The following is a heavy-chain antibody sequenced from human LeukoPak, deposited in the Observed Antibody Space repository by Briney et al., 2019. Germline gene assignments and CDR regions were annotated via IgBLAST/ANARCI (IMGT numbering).Heavy chain of an antibody. J-gene: IGHJ4*02. V-gene: IGHV3-74*01. CDR3: ARASTVTTCLWD. CDR2: INSDGSST. D-gene: IGHD4-17*01. CDR1: GFTFSSYW. Sequence: SGGSLRLSCAASGFTFSSYWMYWVRQAPGKGLVWVSRINSDGSSTSYADSVKGRFTISRDNAKNTLSLQINSLRAEDTAVYYCARASTVTTCLWDWGQGTLVTVSS.